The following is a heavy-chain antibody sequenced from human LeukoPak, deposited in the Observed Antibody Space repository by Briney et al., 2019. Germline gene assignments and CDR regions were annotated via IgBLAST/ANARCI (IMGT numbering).Heavy chain of an antibody. CDR1: GRSISSSSYY. CDR2: IYDSGST. J-gene: IGHJ5*02. V-gene: IGHV4-39*01. CDR3: ARPYCSGGSCYGGWFDP. Sequence: SETLSLTCTVSGRSISSSSYYWGWIRQPPGTGLEWIGSIYDSGSTYYNPSLKSRVTISVDTSKNQFSLKLSSVTAADTAVYYCARPYCSGGSCYGGWFDPWGQGTLVTVSS. D-gene: IGHD2-15*01.